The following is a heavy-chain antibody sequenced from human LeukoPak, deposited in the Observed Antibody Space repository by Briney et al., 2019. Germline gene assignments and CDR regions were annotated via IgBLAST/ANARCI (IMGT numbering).Heavy chain of an antibody. Sequence: GGSLRLSCAASGFTFSNYWMSWVRQTPGKGLEWVASIEQDGSERYYVDSVKGRFTISRDNAQNSLFLQMNSLRADDTAVYYCARPSVLGPNTDYWGQGTLVTVSS. V-gene: IGHV3-7*01. CDR3: ARPSVLGPNTDY. J-gene: IGHJ4*02. CDR2: IEQDGSER. D-gene: IGHD4/OR15-4a*01. CDR1: GFTFSNYW.